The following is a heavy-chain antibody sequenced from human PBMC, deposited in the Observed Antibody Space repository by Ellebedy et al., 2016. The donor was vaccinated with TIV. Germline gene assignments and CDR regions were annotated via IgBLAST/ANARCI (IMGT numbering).Heavy chain of an antibody. CDR2: IRSSSDI. V-gene: IGHV3-21*05. D-gene: IGHD7-27*01. CDR3: VRDHHWAFDY. Sequence: GESLKISCAASGFTFSSYSFNWVRQAPGKGLEWVSYIRSSSDISYADSVKGRFTISRDNAKNSLYLQMSSLRAEDTAVYYCVRDHHWAFDYWGQGTLVTVSS. J-gene: IGHJ4*02. CDR1: GFTFSSYS.